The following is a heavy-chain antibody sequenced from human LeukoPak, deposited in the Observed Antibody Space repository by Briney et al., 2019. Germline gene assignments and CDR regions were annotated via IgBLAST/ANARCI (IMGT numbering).Heavy chain of an antibody. CDR2: ITGSGISA. V-gene: IGHV3-23*01. CDR1: GFTFSIYA. Sequence: GGSLRLSCAASGFTFSIYAMAWVRQAPGKGLEWVSLITGSGISAYYADSVRGRFSISRDNSKNTVYLQLNSLRAEDTAVYYCARGDSSGYVCDYWGQGTLVTVSS. D-gene: IGHD3-22*01. J-gene: IGHJ4*02. CDR3: ARGDSSGYVCDY.